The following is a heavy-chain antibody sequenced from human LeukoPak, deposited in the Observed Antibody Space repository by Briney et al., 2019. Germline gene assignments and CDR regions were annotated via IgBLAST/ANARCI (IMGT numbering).Heavy chain of an antibody. CDR1: GFTFSSYG. V-gene: IGHV3-33*01. Sequence: GRSLRLSCAASGFTFSSYGMHWVRQAPGKGLEWVAVIWYDGSNKYYAASVKGRFTISRDNSKNTLYLQMNSLRAEDTAVYYCARRGNWHFDYWGQGTLVTVSS. D-gene: IGHD1-20*01. J-gene: IGHJ4*02. CDR2: IWYDGSNK. CDR3: ARRGNWHFDY.